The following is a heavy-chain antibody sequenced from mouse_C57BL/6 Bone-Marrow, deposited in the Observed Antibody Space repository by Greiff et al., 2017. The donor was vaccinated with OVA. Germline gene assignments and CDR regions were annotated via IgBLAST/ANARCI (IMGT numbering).Heavy chain of an antibody. D-gene: IGHD1-1*01. CDR2: INPNNGGT. CDR1: GYTFTDYY. V-gene: IGHV1-26*01. CDR3: ASHYGGFAY. Sequence: VQLQQSGPELVKPGASVKISCKASGYTFTDYYMNWVKQSHGKSLEWIGDINPNNGGTSYNQKFKGKATLTVDKSSSTAYMELRSLTSEDSAVYYCASHYGGFAYWGQGTLVTVSA. J-gene: IGHJ3*01.